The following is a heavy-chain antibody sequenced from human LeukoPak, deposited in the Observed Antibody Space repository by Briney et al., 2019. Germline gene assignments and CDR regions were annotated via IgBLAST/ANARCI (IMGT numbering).Heavy chain of an antibody. Sequence: GASVKVSCKVSGYTLTELSMHWVRQAPGKGLEWMGGFDPEDGETIYAQKFQGRVTMTEDTSTDTAYMELSSLRSEDTAVYYCATGISRNYYYGMDVWGQGTTVTVSS. V-gene: IGHV1-24*01. CDR2: FDPEDGET. CDR1: GYTLTELS. J-gene: IGHJ6*02. CDR3: ATGISRNYYYGMDV.